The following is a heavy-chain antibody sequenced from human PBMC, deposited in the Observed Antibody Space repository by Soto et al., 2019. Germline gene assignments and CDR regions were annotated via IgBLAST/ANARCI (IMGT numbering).Heavy chain of an antibody. V-gene: IGHV3-30*18. CDR1: GFPVRNFG. CDR3: AELPRSCCLHYYYGMDT. J-gene: IGHJ6*02. D-gene: IGHD6-19*01. Sequence: QVQRVESGGTVIKPGRSLRLSCAASGFPVRNFGMHWVRQAPGPVLECVAVISDDENIKAYTDSVTGRFSISRDKSKNTLYRQMTSLKPEDTAVYYCAELPRSCCLHYYYGMDTWGQWTTVTVSS. CDR2: ISDDENIK.